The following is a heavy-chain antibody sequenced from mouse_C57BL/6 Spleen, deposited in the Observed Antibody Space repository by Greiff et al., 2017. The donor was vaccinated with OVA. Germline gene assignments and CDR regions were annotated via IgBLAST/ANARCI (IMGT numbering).Heavy chain of an antibody. CDR3: ARTSYDGYYGLAY. Sequence: QVQLQQSGPELVKPGASVKISCKASGYAFSSSWMNWVKQRPGKGLEWIGRIYPGDGDTNYNGKFKGKATLTADKSSSTAYMQLSSLTSEDAAVYFGARTSYDGYYGLAYWGQGTLVTVSA. D-gene: IGHD2-3*01. V-gene: IGHV1-82*01. CDR1: GYAFSSSW. J-gene: IGHJ3*01. CDR2: IYPGDGDT.